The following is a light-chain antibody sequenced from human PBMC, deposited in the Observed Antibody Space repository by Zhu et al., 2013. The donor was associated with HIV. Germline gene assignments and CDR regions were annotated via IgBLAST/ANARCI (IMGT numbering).Light chain of an antibody. V-gene: IGKV3-20*01. Sequence: DIVLTQSPGTLSLSPGERATLSCGASQSVGSTFLAWYQQKRGQAPRLLIHGASTRATGIADRFSGSGSGTDFTLSISRLEPEDFAVYYCQQYGKSPLTFGGGTTVEIK. CDR3: QQYGKSPLT. CDR1: QSVGSTF. CDR2: GAS. J-gene: IGKJ4*01.